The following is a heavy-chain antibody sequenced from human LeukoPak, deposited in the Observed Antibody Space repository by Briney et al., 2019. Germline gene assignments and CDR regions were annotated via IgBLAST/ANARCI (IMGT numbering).Heavy chain of an antibody. D-gene: IGHD4-17*01. V-gene: IGHV3-23*01. J-gene: IGHJ2*01. CDR3: AKEVLDYEIPYWYFDL. CDR2: MSGSEDYI. CDR1: GFTFSTYT. Sequence: PGGSLRLSCAASGFTFSTYTMSWVRQAPGKGLEWVSAMSGSEDYIYYADSVKGRFTISRDNSKTTLYLQMDSLRVEDTAVYYRAKEVLDYEIPYWYFDLWGRGTLVTVSS.